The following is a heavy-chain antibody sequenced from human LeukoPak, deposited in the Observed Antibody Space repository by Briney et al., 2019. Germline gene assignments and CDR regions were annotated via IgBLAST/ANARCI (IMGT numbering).Heavy chain of an antibody. V-gene: IGHV4-30-2*01. J-gene: IGHJ5*02. CDR1: GGSISSGGYS. CDR3: ARGDYYDSSGYPNWFDP. Sequence: PSQTLSLTCAVSGGSISSGGYSWSWIRQPPGKGLEWIGYIYHSGNTYYNPSLRSRVTMAVDRSKNQFSLKLSSVTAADTAVYYWARGDYYDSSGYPNWFDPWGQGTLVTVSS. CDR2: IYHSGNT. D-gene: IGHD3-22*01.